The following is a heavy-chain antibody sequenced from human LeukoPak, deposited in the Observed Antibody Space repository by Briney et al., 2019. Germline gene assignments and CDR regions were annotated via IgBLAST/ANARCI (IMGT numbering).Heavy chain of an antibody. D-gene: IGHD4-17*01. V-gene: IGHV4-4*07. CDR1: GGSISSYY. CDR3: ARRGGFDGDYGWYFDL. CDR2: IYTSGST. J-gene: IGHJ2*01. Sequence: PETLSLTCTVSGGSISSYYWSWIRHRAGKGLEWIGRIYTSGSTNYNPSLKSRVTISADKSKNQFSLKLSSVTAADTAVYYCARRGGFDGDYGWYFDLWGRGTLVTVSS.